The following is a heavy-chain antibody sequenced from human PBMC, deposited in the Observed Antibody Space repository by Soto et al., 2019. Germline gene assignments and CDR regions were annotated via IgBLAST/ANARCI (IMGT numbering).Heavy chain of an antibody. CDR2: INSDGSST. D-gene: IGHD3-22*01. J-gene: IGHJ4*02. CDR1: GFTFSSYW. CDR3: ARMRGIYYYDSSGPIDY. Sequence: EVQLVESGGGLVQPGGSLRLSCAASGFTFSSYWMHWVRQAPGKGLVWVSRINSDGSSTSYADSVKGRFTISRDNAKNTLYLQMNSLRAEDTAVYYCARMRGIYYYDSSGPIDYWGQGTLVTVSS. V-gene: IGHV3-74*01.